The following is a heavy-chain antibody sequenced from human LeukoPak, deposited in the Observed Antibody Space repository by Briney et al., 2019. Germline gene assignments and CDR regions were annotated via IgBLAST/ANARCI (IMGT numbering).Heavy chain of an antibody. J-gene: IGHJ4*02. V-gene: IGHV3-48*01. Sequence: GGSLRLSCAASGLTLSSYSMNWVRQVPGKGLEWISYISVGSDAAYYADSVRGRFTISRDTAKNSLILQMNSLRAGDTARYFCARLTGTGYFDLWGQGTPVTVSP. CDR1: GLTLSSYS. CDR2: ISVGSDAA. CDR3: ARLTGTGYFDL. D-gene: IGHD1-20*01.